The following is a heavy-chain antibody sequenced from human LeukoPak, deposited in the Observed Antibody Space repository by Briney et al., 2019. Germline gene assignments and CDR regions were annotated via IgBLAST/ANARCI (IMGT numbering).Heavy chain of an antibody. CDR1: GFTFSSYD. D-gene: IGHD2-15*01. CDR3: ARGYCSGSSCYGFDY. CDR2: IGTAGDT. J-gene: IGHJ4*02. V-gene: IGHV3-13*01. Sequence: GGSLRLSCAASGFTFSSYDMHWVRQATGKGLEWVSAIGTAGDTYYPGSVKGRFTISRENAKNSLYLQMNSLRAEDTAVYYCARGYCSGSSCYGFDYWGQGTLVTVSS.